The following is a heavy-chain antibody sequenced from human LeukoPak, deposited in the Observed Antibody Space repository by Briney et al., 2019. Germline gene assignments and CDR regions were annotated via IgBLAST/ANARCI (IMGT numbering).Heavy chain of an antibody. CDR3: ARVTRSGGAFDI. J-gene: IGHJ3*02. CDR2: IIPIFGTA. CDR1: GGTFSSYA. V-gene: IGHV1-69*05. D-gene: IGHD3-3*01. Sequence: ASVKVSCKASGGTFSSYAISWVRQAPGQGLEWMGGIIPIFGTANYAQKFQGRVTITTDEFTSTAYMELSSLRSEDTAVYYCARVTRSGGAFDIWGQGTMVTVSS.